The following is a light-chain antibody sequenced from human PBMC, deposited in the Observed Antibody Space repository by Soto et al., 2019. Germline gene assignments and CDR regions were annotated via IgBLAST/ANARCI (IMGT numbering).Light chain of an antibody. CDR3: CSYAGSSSSI. J-gene: IGLJ1*01. CDR1: SSDVGTYNL. V-gene: IGLV2-23*02. CDR2: EVT. Sequence: QSALTQPASVSGSPGQSITISCSGTSSDVGTYNLVSWYQQYPGKAPRLMIYEVTKRPSGVSNRFSGSKSGNTASLTISRLQPEDEADYYCCSYAGSSSSIFGTGTKLTVL.